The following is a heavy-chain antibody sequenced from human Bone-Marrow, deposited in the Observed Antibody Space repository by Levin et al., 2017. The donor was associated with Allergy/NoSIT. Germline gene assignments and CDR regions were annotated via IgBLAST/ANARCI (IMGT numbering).Heavy chain of an antibody. D-gene: IGHD6-13*01. CDR3: ARGGSWYDTWYFGL. J-gene: IGHJ2*01. V-gene: IGHV3-23*01. Sequence: GESLKISCAVSGFSFNSYAMSWVRQAPEKGLEWVSSISGLDGSKHFADSVKGRFTISRDSSKNTLYLQMSSLRAEDTAVYYCARGGSWYDTWYFGLWGRGTLVTVSS. CDR2: ISGLDGSK. CDR1: GFSFNSYA.